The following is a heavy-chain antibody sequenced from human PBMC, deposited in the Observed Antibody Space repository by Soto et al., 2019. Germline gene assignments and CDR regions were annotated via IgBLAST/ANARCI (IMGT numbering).Heavy chain of an antibody. CDR1: GFRFDDYA. Sequence: EVHLVASGGGLVQPGRSLRLSCAASGFRFDDYAIHWVRQAPGKGLDWVAAIGWDGVNIAYADSVKGRFTISRDNARNSLYLQMDSLRVEDTAFYFCARVMAAYNWNDPFVHWGQGTLVTVSS. V-gene: IGHV3-9*01. D-gene: IGHD1-20*01. CDR3: ARVMAAYNWNDPFVH. CDR2: IGWDGVNI. J-gene: IGHJ4*02.